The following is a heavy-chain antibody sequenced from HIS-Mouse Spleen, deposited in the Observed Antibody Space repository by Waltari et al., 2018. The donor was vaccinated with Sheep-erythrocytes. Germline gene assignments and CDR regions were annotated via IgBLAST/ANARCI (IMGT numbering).Heavy chain of an antibody. CDR3: ARASPQLDAFDI. J-gene: IGHJ3*02. Sequence: TVSGGSISSGGYYWSWIRQHPGKGLEWIGYIYYSGSTYYNPSLKSRVTISVDTSKNQFSLKLSSVTAADTAVYYCARASPQLDAFDIWGQGTMVTVSS. V-gene: IGHV4-31*03. CDR1: GGSISSGGYY. D-gene: IGHD6-6*01. CDR2: IYYSGST.